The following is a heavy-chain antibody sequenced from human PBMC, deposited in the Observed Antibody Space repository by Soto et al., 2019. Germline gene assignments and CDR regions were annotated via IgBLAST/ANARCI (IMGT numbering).Heavy chain of an antibody. D-gene: IGHD3-10*01. CDR3: VRGYYASGPDH. Sequence: PGESLKISCKSSGYSFTSYWIGWVRQMPGKGLEWMGVFYPGDFDTRYGPSFQGQVTISADNSITTAYLQWSSLRASDTAMYYCVRGYYASGPDHWGQGTLVTVSS. CDR2: FYPGDFDT. CDR1: GYSFTSYW. J-gene: IGHJ4*02. V-gene: IGHV5-51*01.